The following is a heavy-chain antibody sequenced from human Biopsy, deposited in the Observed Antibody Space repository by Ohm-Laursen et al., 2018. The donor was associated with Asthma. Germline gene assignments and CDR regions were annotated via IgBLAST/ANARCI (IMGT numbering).Heavy chain of an antibody. CDR2: HDHEEGGT. J-gene: IGHJ4*02. V-gene: IGHV1-24*01. CDR3: ASDFPKDYVRYNFQF. Sequence: ASVKVSCKISGYSLTDLSMHWVRQAPGQGLEWMGGHDHEEGGTVNARRFQGRVTMTEGTSTDTAYMELSSLSSDDTAVYYCASDFPKDYVRYNFQFWGQGTLVTVPS. D-gene: IGHD4-17*01. CDR1: GYSLTDLS.